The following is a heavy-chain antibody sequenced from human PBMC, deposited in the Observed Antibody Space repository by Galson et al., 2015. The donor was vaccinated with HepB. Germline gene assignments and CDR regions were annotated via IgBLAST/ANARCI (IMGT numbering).Heavy chain of an antibody. CDR1: GFTFSSYS. CDR2: ISSSSSYI. Sequence: SLRLSCAASGFTFSSYSMNWVRQAPGKGLEWVSSISSSSSYIYYADSVKGRFTISRDNAKNSLYLQMNSLRAEDTAVYYCARGLIAVVLGGNWFDPWGQGTLVTVSS. CDR3: ARGLIAVVLGGNWFDP. V-gene: IGHV3-21*01. J-gene: IGHJ5*02. D-gene: IGHD6-19*01.